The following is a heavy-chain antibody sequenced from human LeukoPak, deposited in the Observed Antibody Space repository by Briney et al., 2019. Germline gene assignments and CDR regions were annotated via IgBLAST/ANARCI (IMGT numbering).Heavy chain of an antibody. CDR3: ARHRSTHFDY. D-gene: IGHD1-26*01. CDR2: IYYSGST. CDR1: GGSISSGDYY. V-gene: IGHV4-61*08. J-gene: IGHJ4*02. Sequence: PSETLSLTCTVSGGSISSGDYYWSWIRQPPGKGLEWIGYIYYSGSTNYNPSLKSRVTISVDTSKNQFSLKLSSVTAADTAVFYCARHRSTHFDYWGQGTLVTVSS.